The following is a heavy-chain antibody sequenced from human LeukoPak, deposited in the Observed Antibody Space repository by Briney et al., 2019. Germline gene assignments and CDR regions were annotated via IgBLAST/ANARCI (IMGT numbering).Heavy chain of an antibody. D-gene: IGHD2-2*01. Sequence: GGSLRLSCAASGFTFSIYSMNWVRQAPGKGLEWVSSIDSSGNYIYYADSLKGRFTISRDNAKNSLYLQMNSLRAEDTAVYYCSRRYCSSTNCYSFDYWGQGTLVTVSS. CDR3: SRRYCSSTNCYSFDY. CDR1: GFTFSIYS. CDR2: IDSSGNYI. V-gene: IGHV3-21*01. J-gene: IGHJ4*02.